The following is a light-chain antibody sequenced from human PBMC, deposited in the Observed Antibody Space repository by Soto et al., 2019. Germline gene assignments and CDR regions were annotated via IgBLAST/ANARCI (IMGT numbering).Light chain of an antibody. Sequence: QSALTQPASVSGSPGQSITISCTGTSSDVGGYNYVSWYQQHPGKAPKLMIYEVSNRPSGVSNRFSGSKSGNTASLTISGLHAEDEADYYCNSYTSSSPWVFGGGTKVTVL. J-gene: IGLJ3*02. V-gene: IGLV2-14*01. CDR1: SSDVGGYNY. CDR3: NSYTSSSPWV. CDR2: EVS.